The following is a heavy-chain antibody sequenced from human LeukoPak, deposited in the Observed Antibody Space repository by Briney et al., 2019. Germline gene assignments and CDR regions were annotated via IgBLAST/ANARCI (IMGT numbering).Heavy chain of an antibody. J-gene: IGHJ4*02. CDR2: INHSGST. CDR1: GGSFSGYY. CDR3: ARGSARYSYGYGTGYYFDY. Sequence: SETLSLTCAVYGGSFSGYYWSWIRQPPGKGLEWIGEINHSGSTNYNPSLKSRVTISVDTSKNQFSLKLSSVTAADTVVYYCARGSARYSYGYGTGYYFDYWGQGTLVTVSS. V-gene: IGHV4-34*01. D-gene: IGHD5-18*01.